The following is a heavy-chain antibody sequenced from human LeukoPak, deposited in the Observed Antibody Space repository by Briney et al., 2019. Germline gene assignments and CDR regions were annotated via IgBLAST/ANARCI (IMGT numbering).Heavy chain of an antibody. J-gene: IGHJ3*02. CDR3: ARDLGYDSSEDAFDI. CDR2: ISSSSSTI. Sequence: GGSLRLSCAASGFTFSSYSMTWVRQAPGKGLEWVSYISSSSSTIYYADSVEGRFTISRDNAKNSLYLQMNSLRAEDTAVYYCARDLGYDSSEDAFDIWGQGTMVTVSS. D-gene: IGHD3-22*01. V-gene: IGHV3-48*01. CDR1: GFTFSSYS.